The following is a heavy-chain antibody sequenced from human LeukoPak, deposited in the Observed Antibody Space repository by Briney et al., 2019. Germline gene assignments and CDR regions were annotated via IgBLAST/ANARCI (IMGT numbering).Heavy chain of an antibody. CDR2: IKQDGSEK. Sequence: GGSLRLSCAASGFTFSSYWMSWVRQAPGKGLEWVANIKQDGSEKYYMDSVKGRFTISRDNAKNSLYLQMDSLRAEDTAVYYCARDQRGYSYGNYYYYMDVWGKGTTVTVSS. D-gene: IGHD5-18*01. J-gene: IGHJ6*03. CDR1: GFTFSSYW. V-gene: IGHV3-7*01. CDR3: ARDQRGYSYGNYYYYMDV.